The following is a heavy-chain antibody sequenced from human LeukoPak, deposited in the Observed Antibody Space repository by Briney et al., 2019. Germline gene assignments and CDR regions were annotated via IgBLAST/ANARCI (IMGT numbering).Heavy chain of an antibody. V-gene: IGHV3-23*01. CDR3: AKDNRRHYYA. CDR1: GFTFRSYA. D-gene: IGHD3-10*01. J-gene: IGHJ5*02. Sequence: GGSLRLFCAASGFTFRSYAMSWVRQAPGKGLEWVSAISGSGGSTYYADSVKGRFTISRDNSKNTLYLQMNSLRAEDTAVYYCAKDNRRHYYAWGQGTLVTVSS. CDR2: ISGSGGST.